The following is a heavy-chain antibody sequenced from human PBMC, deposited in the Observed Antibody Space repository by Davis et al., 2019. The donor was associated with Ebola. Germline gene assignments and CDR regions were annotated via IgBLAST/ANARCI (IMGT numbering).Heavy chain of an antibody. J-gene: IGHJ6*02. CDR1: GFTFSSYE. V-gene: IGHV3-48*03. Sequence: GGSLRLSCAASGFTFSSYEMNWVRQAPGKGLEWVSYISSSGSTIYYADSVKGRFTISRDNAKNSLYLQMNSLRAEDTAVYYCARARITGTRRFYYYYGMDVWGQGTTVTVSS. CDR2: ISSSGSTI. D-gene: IGHD1-20*01. CDR3: ARARITGTRRFYYYYGMDV.